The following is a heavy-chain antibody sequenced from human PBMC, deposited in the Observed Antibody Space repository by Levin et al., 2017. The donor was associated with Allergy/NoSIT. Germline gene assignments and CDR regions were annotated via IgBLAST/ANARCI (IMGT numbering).Heavy chain of an antibody. CDR1: GGSLSTYT. V-gene: IGHV1-69*02. J-gene: IGHJ4*02. Sequence: SVKVSCKASGGSLSTYTITWVRQAPGQGLEWMGRNIPLLGLADLAQKFQGRVTLTADKSTTTAYMELSSLRSDDTAVYFCANEKVDLETHRPGIFEYWGQGTQVTVSS. CDR2: NIPLLGLA. CDR3: ANEKVDLETHRPGIFEY. D-gene: IGHD5-12*01.